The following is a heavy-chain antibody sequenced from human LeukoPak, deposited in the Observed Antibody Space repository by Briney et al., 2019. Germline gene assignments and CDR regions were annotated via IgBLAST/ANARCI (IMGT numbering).Heavy chain of an antibody. D-gene: IGHD4-23*01. CDR1: RFTFSSYG. CDR2: ISYDGSNK. Sequence: PGRSLRLSCAASRFTFSSYGMHWVRQAPGKGLEWVAVISYDGSNKYYADSVKGRFTISRDNSKNTLYLQMNSLRAEDTAVYYCAKDSTVVPFDYWGQGTLVTVSS. J-gene: IGHJ4*02. V-gene: IGHV3-30*18. CDR3: AKDSTVVPFDY.